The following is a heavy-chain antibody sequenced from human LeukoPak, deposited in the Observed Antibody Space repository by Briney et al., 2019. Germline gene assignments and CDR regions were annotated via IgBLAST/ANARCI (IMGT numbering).Heavy chain of an antibody. Sequence: GGSLRLSCAASGFTFSSYEMNWVRQAPGKGLEWVSYISSSGSTMYYADSVKGRFTISRDNAKNSLNLQMNSLRAEDTAVYYCARDRLFGNLPDYWGQGTLVTVSS. CDR3: ARDRLFGNLPDY. V-gene: IGHV3-48*03. D-gene: IGHD1-7*01. J-gene: IGHJ4*02. CDR1: GFTFSSYE. CDR2: ISSSGSTM.